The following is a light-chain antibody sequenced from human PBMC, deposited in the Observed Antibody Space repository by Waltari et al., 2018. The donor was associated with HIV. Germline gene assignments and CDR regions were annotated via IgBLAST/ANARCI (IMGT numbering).Light chain of an antibody. V-gene: IGKV4-1*01. CDR3: QQYFTTPKT. CDR1: QSVLNRSNQRNH. CDR2: WAS. Sequence: DIVMTQSPESLAVSLGERATINCRSSQSVLNRSNQRNHLAWYQQKAGQPPRLLIDWASNRESVVPERFVGSGSGTHFSLTISSLQAEDVAVYYCQQYFTTPKTFGPGTKVEIK. J-gene: IGKJ1*01.